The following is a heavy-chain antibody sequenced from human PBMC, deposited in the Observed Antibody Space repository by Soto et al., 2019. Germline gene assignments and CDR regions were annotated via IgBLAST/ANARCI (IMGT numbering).Heavy chain of an antibody. CDR2: IYYSGST. CDR3: AREVSYPYFDF. CDR1: GASLSRGGYY. D-gene: IGHD1-26*01. J-gene: IGHJ4*02. V-gene: IGHV4-31*11. Sequence: QVQLQESGPGLVKASQTLSLTCAVSGASLSRGGYYWSWIRQRPGKGPEWIGKIYYSGSTHYNPSRQSRVNISLDTSKNQFSLRLNSMTAADTAVYFCAREVSYPYFDFCVQVTLVT.